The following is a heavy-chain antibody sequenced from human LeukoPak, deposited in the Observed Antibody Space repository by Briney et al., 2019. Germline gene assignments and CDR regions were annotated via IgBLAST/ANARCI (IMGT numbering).Heavy chain of an antibody. D-gene: IGHD3-9*01. CDR3: AREPDILTGCLDY. CDR1: GGSFGGYY. V-gene: IGHV4-4*07. J-gene: IGHJ4*02. CDR2: IYTSGST. Sequence: SETLSLTCAVYGGSFGGYYWSWIRQPAGKGLEWIGRIYTSGSTNYNPSLKSRVTMSVDTSKNQFSLKLSSVTAADTAVYYCAREPDILTGCLDYWGQGTLVTVSS.